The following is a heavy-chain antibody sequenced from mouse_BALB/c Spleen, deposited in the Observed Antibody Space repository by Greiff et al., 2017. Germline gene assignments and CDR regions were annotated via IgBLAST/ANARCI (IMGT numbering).Heavy chain of an antibody. CDR3: AKQPIPSEKNGTYYYAMDY. CDR1: GFSLTSYG. V-gene: IGHV2-9*02. D-gene: IGHD2-1*01. Sequence: QVQLKESGPALVAPSQSLSITCTVSGFSLTSYGVHWVRQPPGKGLEWLGVIWAGGSTNYNSALMSRLSISKDNSKSQVFLKMNSLQTDDTAMYYCAKQPIPSEKNGTYYYAMDYWGQGTSVTVSS. J-gene: IGHJ4*01. CDR2: IWAGGST.